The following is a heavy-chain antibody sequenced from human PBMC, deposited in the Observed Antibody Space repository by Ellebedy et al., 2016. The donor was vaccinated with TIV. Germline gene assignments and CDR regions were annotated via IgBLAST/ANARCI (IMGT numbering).Heavy chain of an antibody. CDR3: ASEFKGNGWFHPIDF. D-gene: IGHD2-8*01. Sequence: SEPLSLTXTVSGDSVSSSRYYWSWIRQPPGKELEWIGYIYYSGSTNYSPSLKSRVTISVDTSKNQFSLKLSSVTAADTAVYYCASEFKGNGWFHPIDFWGQGTLVTVSS. CDR1: GDSVSSSRYY. CDR2: IYYSGST. J-gene: IGHJ4*02. V-gene: IGHV4-61*01.